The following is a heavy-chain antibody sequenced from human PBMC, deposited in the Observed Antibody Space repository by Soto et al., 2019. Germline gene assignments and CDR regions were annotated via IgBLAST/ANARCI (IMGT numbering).Heavy chain of an antibody. J-gene: IGHJ6*02. CDR3: AKAQTTVTTTYYYYGMDV. D-gene: IGHD4-17*01. CDR1: GGSISSYC. V-gene: IGHV4-59*01. CDR2: IYYSGST. Sequence: PSETLSLTCTVSGGSISSYCWSWIRQPPGKGLEWIGYIYYSGSTNYSPSLKSRVTISVDTSKNQFSLNLSSVTAEDTAVYYCAKAQTTVTTTYYYYGMDVWGQGTTVTVSS.